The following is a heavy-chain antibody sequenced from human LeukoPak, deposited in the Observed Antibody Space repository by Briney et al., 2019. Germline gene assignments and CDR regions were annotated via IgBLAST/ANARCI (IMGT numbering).Heavy chain of an antibody. CDR2: IYSGGST. D-gene: IGHD4-11*01. CDR1: GFTVSSNS. CDR3: AREGTV. V-gene: IGHV3-66*01. Sequence: GGSLRLSCAASGFTVSSNSMRWVRQAPGKGLEWVSIIYSGGSTYNAVSVKGRFTISRDNSKNTLYLQMNSLRDEDTAVYYCAREGTVRGQGTLVTVSS. J-gene: IGHJ4*02.